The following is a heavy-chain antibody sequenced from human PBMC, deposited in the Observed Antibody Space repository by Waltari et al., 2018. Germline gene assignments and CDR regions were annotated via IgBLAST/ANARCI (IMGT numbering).Heavy chain of an antibody. CDR3: ARGGGRGGSFSFHMDV. J-gene: IGHJ6*03. CDR1: GGTFGSYA. Sequence: QVQLVQSGAEVKKPGSSVKVSCKASGGTFGSYAIRWVRQAPGKGLEWMGGIIPMFGRTNYPQNFQDRVKITADESTSIAYMELSGLRFDDTAVYFCARGGGRGGSFSFHMDVWGKGTTVTISS. D-gene: IGHD3-10*01. CDR2: IIPMFGRT. V-gene: IGHV1-69*12.